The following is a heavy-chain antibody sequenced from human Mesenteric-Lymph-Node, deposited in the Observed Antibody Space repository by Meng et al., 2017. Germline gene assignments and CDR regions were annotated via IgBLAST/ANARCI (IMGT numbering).Heavy chain of an antibody. CDR3: AHRTTVTHVDY. J-gene: IGHJ4*01. V-gene: IGHV2-5*01. D-gene: IGHD4-17*01. Sequence: SGPTLVKPTQTLTLTCTVSGVSVSNSGVVVGWGRQPQGKALEWLAFIYWNDDKRYSPSLKSRLTITKDTYKNQVVLTITNMDPVDTATYYCAHRTTVTHVDYWGQGTLVTVSS. CDR1: GVSVSNSGVV. CDR2: IYWNDDK.